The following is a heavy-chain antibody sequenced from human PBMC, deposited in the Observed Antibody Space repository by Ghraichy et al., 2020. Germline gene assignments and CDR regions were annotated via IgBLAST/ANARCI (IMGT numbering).Heavy chain of an antibody. V-gene: IGHV1-46*01. CDR2: INPSGGSP. Sequence: ASVKVSCKASAYTFTSYYVHWVRQAPGQGLEWMGIINPSGGSPRYAQKFQGRVTMTSDTSTSTVYMELSSLKSEDTAVYFCARGDGAAVGTFKYYFDYWGQGTLVTVSS. CDR3: ARGDGAAVGTFKYYFDY. CDR1: AYTFTSYY. D-gene: IGHD6-13*01. J-gene: IGHJ4*02.